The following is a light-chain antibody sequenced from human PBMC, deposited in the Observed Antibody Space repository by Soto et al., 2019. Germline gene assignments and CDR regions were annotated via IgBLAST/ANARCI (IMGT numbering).Light chain of an antibody. CDR1: SSDVGGYNY. V-gene: IGLV2-11*01. Sequence: QSALTQPRSVSGSPGQSVTISCTGTSSDVGGYNYVSWYQQHPGKAPKLMIYDVSKRPSGVPDRFSGSKSGNTASLTISGLQAEDEADYYGCSYAGRTLLFGGGTKLTVL. CDR3: CSYAGRTLL. J-gene: IGLJ2*01. CDR2: DVS.